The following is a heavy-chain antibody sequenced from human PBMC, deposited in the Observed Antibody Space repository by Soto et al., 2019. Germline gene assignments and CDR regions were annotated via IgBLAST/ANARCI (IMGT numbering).Heavy chain of an antibody. CDR2: IRSKAYGGTT. J-gene: IGHJ5*02. CDR1: GFTFGDYA. CDR3: SGYEYNWFDP. D-gene: IGHD5-12*01. V-gene: IGHV3-49*03. Sequence: GRSLRLSCTASGFTFGDYAMSWFRQAPGKGLEWVGFIRSKAYGGTTEYAASVKGRFTISRDDSKSIAYLQMNSLKTEDTAVYYCSGYEYNWFDPWGQGTLVTVSS.